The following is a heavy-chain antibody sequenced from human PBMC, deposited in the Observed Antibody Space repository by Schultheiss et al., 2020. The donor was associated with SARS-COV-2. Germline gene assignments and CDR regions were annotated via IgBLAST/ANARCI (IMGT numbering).Heavy chain of an antibody. CDR2: ISYDGSNK. CDR1: GFTFSSYA. CDR3: ARANLEVFRENYYYYYMDV. V-gene: IGHV3-30*04. D-gene: IGHD3-3*01. Sequence: GGSLRLSCAASGFTFSSYAMHWVRQAPGKGLEWVAVISYDGSNKYYADSVKGRFTISRDNSKNTLYLQMNSLRAEDTAVYYCARANLEVFRENYYYYYMDVWGKGTTVTVSS. J-gene: IGHJ6*03.